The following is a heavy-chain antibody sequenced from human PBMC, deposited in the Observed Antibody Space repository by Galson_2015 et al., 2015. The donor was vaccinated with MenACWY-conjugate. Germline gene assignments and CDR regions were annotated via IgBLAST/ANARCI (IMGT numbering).Heavy chain of an antibody. CDR1: GFTSSTYG. Sequence: SLRLSCAASGFTSSTYGMHWVRQAPGKGLEWVAVVGDDGSAKVYADSVKGRFTVSRDNSKNTLYLQMNYLRPEDTAVYYCAREAQHSNWYLDLWGRGTLVTVSS. V-gene: IGHV3-30*03. J-gene: IGHJ2*01. CDR2: VGDDGSAK. CDR3: AREAQHSNWYLDL. D-gene: IGHD2-15*01.